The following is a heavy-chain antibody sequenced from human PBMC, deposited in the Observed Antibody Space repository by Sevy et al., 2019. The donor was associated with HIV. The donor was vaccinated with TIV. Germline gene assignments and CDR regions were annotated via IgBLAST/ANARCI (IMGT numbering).Heavy chain of an antibody. CDR3: TTHASDFDSSGYLERDAFDI. D-gene: IGHD3-22*01. CDR1: GFKVSDNY. Sequence: GGSLRLSCAASGFKVSDNYMSWVRQAPGKGLEWVSAIYAGGSTYYADSVKGRFTISRDNSKNTLYLQMNSLRAEDTAVYYCTTHASDFDSSGYLERDAFDIWDQGTMVTVSS. V-gene: IGHV3-53*01. J-gene: IGHJ3*02. CDR2: IYAGGST.